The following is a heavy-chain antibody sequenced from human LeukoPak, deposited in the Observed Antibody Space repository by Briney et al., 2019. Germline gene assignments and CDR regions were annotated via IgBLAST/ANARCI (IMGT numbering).Heavy chain of an antibody. J-gene: IGHJ5*01. CDR3: ATLDLPPSTAAVAS. D-gene: IGHD6-13*01. V-gene: IGHV1-24*01. CDR1: GYTLSELS. Sequence: GASAKVSCKVSGYTLSELSIHWVRQGPGKGLEWMAGFVLEDGERIYAQKFRGRVRVTEDTSTDTAYMELSSLRSEDTAVYYCATLDLPPSTAAVASWGQGTLVTVSS. CDR2: FVLEDGER.